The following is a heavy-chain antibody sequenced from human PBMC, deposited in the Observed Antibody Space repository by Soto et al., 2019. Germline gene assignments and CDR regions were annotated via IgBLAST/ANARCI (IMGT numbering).Heavy chain of an antibody. Sequence: EVQLVESGGGLIQPGGSLRLSCAASGFTVSSNYMSWVRQAPGKGLEWVSVINSGGNTYYADSVKGRFTISRDNSKNTLYLQMNQLKAEDTAVYYCARGQPTVTTWGGMDVWGQGTTLTVFS. D-gene: IGHD4-17*01. CDR3: ARGQPTVTTWGGMDV. J-gene: IGHJ6*02. CDR2: INSGGNT. CDR1: GFTVSSNY. V-gene: IGHV3-53*01.